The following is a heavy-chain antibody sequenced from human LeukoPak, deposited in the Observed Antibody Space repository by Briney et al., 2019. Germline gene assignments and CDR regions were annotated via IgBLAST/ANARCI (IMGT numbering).Heavy chain of an antibody. J-gene: IGHJ1*01. Sequence: SDPLSLTCTVSGGSISSSSYYWAWVRQTPDKGLEWIGNIYYTGNPFYNPSLRSRVTISVDTSKNQFSMKLRSVTAADTAVYYCARVVQSTDSSGFYLPEYFQHWGQGTLVTVSS. CDR1: GGSISSSSYY. CDR3: ARVVQSTDSSGFYLPEYFQH. D-gene: IGHD3-22*01. V-gene: IGHV4-39*07. CDR2: IYYTGNP.